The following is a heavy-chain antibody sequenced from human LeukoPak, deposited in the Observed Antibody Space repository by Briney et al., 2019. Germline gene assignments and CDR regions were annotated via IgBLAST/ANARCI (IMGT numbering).Heavy chain of an antibody. CDR3: ARVPYYDFWSGYYGYYFDY. V-gene: IGHV4-39*01. Sequence: KPSETLSLTCTVSDGSISSSSYYWGWIRQPPGKGLEWIGTIYYTGSTYYNPSLKSRVTISVDTSKNQFSLKLSSVTAADTAVYYCARVPYYDFWSGYYGYYFDYWGQGTLVTVSS. CDR1: DGSISSSSYY. D-gene: IGHD3-3*01. CDR2: IYYTGST. J-gene: IGHJ4*02.